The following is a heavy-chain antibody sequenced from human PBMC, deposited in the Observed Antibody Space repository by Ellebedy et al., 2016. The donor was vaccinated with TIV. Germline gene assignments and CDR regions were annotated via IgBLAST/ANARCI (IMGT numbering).Heavy chain of an antibody. J-gene: IGHJ4*02. CDR3: ARVDTLYSLDY. CDR2: IYYSGST. CDR1: GGSISSGGYY. V-gene: IGHV4-61*08. Sequence: SETLSLXXTVSGGSISSGGYYWSWIRQHPGKGLEWIGYIYYSGSTNYNPSLKSRVTISVDTSKNQFSLKLSSVTAADTAVYYCARVDTLYSLDYWGQGTLVTVSS. D-gene: IGHD1-26*01.